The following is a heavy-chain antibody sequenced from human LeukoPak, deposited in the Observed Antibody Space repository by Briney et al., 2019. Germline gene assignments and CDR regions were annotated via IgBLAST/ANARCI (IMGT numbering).Heavy chain of an antibody. CDR3: ARVRHDSSGYYTYHYYYMDV. J-gene: IGHJ6*03. Sequence: SETLSLTCTVSGGSISSYYWSWIRQPPGKGLEWIGYIYYSGSTNYNPSLKSRVTISVDTSKNQFSLKLSSVTAADTAVYYCARVRHDSSGYYTYHYYYMDVWGKGTTVTISS. D-gene: IGHD3-22*01. CDR1: GGSISSYY. CDR2: IYYSGST. V-gene: IGHV4-59*01.